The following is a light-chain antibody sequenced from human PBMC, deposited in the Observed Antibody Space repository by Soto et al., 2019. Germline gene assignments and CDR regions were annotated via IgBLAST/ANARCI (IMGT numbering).Light chain of an antibody. Sequence: EIVLTQSPGTLSLSPGERVTLSCRASQTVSSSYLAWYQQKPGQAPRLLIYDASSRATGVPDRFSGSGSGTVFTLTISRLEPEDFAVYYCQQYGGSPPLTFGGGTKVESK. J-gene: IGKJ4*01. V-gene: IGKV3-20*01. CDR1: QTVSSSY. CDR3: QQYGGSPPLT. CDR2: DAS.